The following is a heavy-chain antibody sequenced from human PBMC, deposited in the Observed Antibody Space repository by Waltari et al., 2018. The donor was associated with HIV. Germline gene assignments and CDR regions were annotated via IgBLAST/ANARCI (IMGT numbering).Heavy chain of an antibody. V-gene: IGHV1-2*02. CDR1: GYSFTGYY. CDR3: VRDRALDWTSDFHY. J-gene: IGHJ4*02. D-gene: IGHD3-3*01. Sequence: QVQLMQSGAELKKPGASVEVSCEASGYSFTGYYIHWVRQAPGQGLEWMGGINPISGGTKYAQRFQGRVTVTRDTSINTVYMELRRLRSDDTAVYYCVRDRALDWTSDFHYWGQGTLVTVSS. CDR2: INPISGGT.